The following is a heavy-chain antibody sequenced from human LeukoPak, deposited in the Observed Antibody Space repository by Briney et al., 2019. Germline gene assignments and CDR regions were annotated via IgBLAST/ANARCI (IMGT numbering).Heavy chain of an antibody. V-gene: IGHV1-2*02. J-gene: IGHJ4*02. D-gene: IGHD3-10*01. Sequence: HWVRQAPGQGLEWMGWITPNSGGTNYAQKFQGRVTMTRDTSISTAYMELSRLRSDDTAVYYCATHTMVRGVIFDYWGQGTLVTVSS. CDR3: ATHTMVRGVIFDY. CDR2: ITPNSGGT.